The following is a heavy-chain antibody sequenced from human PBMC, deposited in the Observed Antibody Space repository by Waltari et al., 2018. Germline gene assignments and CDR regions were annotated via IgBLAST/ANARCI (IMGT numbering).Heavy chain of an antibody. CDR1: GYTFTGYY. Sequence: QVQLVQSGAEVKKPGASVKVSCKASGYTFTGYYMHWVRPAPGQGLEWMGWINPNSGGTNYAQKFQGRVTMTRDTSISTAYMELSRLRSDDTAVYYCARIPLAAAGTNWFDPWGQGTLVTVSS. CDR2: INPNSGGT. J-gene: IGHJ5*02. D-gene: IGHD6-13*01. CDR3: ARIPLAAAGTNWFDP. V-gene: IGHV1-2*02.